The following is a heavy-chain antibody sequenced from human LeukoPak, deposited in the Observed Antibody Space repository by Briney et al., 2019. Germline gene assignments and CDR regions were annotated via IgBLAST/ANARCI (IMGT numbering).Heavy chain of an antibody. J-gene: IGHJ6*03. V-gene: IGHV1-69*13. CDR1: GGTFSYYA. CDR3: ARAGRDGYNWWLGSYYYYMDV. CDR2: IIPIYGTA. Sequence: SVKVSCKASGGTFSYYAISWVRQARGQGLEWMGGIIPIYGTANYAQKFQGRVTITADESTSTAYMELSSLRSEDTAVYYCARAGRDGYNWWLGSYYYYMDVWGKGTTVTVSS. D-gene: IGHD5-24*01.